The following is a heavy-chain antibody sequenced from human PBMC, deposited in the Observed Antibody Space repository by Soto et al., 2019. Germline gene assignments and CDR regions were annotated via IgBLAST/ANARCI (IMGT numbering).Heavy chain of an antibody. J-gene: IGHJ5*02. Sequence: PGEFLTISCTCFGDTFTPFWISWVRQMPGRGLEWMGRIDPRDSYTNYSPSFQGHVTISVDKSISTAYLQWGSLKASDTAMYYCARLYCSSSTCDSWFDPWGQGTLVTVSS. CDR2: IDPRDSYT. CDR1: GDTFTPFW. D-gene: IGHD2-2*01. CDR3: ARLYCSSSTCDSWFDP. V-gene: IGHV5-10-1*01.